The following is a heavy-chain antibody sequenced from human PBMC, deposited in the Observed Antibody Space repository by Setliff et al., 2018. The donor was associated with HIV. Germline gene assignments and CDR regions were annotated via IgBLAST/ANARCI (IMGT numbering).Heavy chain of an antibody. CDR1: GGSFSGYY. CDR3: ARGRGYYYGSGSYFDY. J-gene: IGHJ4*02. V-gene: IGHV4-34*01. CDR2: INHSGST. D-gene: IGHD3-10*01. Sequence: SETLSLTCAVYGGSFSGYYWSWIRQPPGKGLEWIGEINHSGSTNYNPSLKSRVTISVDTSKNQFSLKLSSVTAADTAVYYCARGRGYYYGSGSYFDYWGQGTLVTVTS.